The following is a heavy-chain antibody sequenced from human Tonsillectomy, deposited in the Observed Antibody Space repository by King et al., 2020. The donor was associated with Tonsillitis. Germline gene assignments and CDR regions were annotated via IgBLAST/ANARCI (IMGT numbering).Heavy chain of an antibody. Sequence: QLVQSGAEVKKPGASVKVSCKASGYTFTSYYMHWVRQAPGQGLEWMGIINPSGGSTSYAQKFQGRVTMTRDTSTSTVYMELSSLRSEDTAVYYWARGGAAAAEGGDWFDPWGQGTLVTVSS. D-gene: IGHD6-13*01. CDR3: ARGGAAAAEGGDWFDP. J-gene: IGHJ5*02. CDR1: GYTFTSYY. V-gene: IGHV1-46*01. CDR2: INPSGGST.